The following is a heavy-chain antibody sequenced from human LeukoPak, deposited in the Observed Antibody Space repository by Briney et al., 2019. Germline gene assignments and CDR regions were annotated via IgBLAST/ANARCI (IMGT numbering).Heavy chain of an antibody. CDR2: IYSGGST. D-gene: IGHD3-22*01. CDR1: GVTVSSNY. J-gene: IGHJ4*02. Sequence: GGSLRLSCAASGVTVSSNYMSWVRQAPGKGLEWVSVIYSGGSTYYADSVKGRFTISRDNSKNTLYLQMNSLRAEDTAVYYCARDPVSSGSIADDYWGQGTLVTVSS. CDR3: ARDPVSSGSIADDY. V-gene: IGHV3-53*01.